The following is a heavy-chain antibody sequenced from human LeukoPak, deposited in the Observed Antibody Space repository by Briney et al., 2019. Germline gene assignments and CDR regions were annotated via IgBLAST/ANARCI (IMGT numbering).Heavy chain of an antibody. CDR2: ISGSGGST. V-gene: IGHV3-23*01. D-gene: IGHD3-3*01. CDR3: AKDGVADLGFYY. CDR1: GFTFSSYA. J-gene: IGHJ4*02. Sequence: GGSLRLSCAASGFTFSSYAMSWVRQAPGKGLEWVSAISGSGGSTYYADSVKGRFTISRDNSKNTLYLRMNSLRAEDTAVYYCAKDGVADLGFYYWGQGTLVTVSS.